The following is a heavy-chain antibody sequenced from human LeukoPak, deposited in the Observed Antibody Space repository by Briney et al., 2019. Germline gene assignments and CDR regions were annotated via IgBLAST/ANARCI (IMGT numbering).Heavy chain of an antibody. CDR1: GYTFTGYY. CDR3: ARDKVGYYYYMDV. CDR2: INPNSGGT. J-gene: IGHJ6*03. D-gene: IGHD1-26*01. V-gene: IGHV1-2*02. Sequence: ASVKVSCKASGYTFTGYYVHWVRQAPGQGLEWMGWINPNSGGTNYAQKFQGRVTMTRDTSISTAYMELSRLRSDDTAVYYCARDKVGYYYYMDVWGKGTTVTVSS.